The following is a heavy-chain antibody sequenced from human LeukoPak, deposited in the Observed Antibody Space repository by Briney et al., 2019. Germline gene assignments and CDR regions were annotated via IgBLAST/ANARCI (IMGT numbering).Heavy chain of an antibody. V-gene: IGHV1-69*05. J-gene: IGHJ4*02. CDR3: PKNRTYYDDISCDWTFDY. D-gene: IGHD3-22*01. Sequence: SVKVSCKASGGTFSSYAISWVRQAPGQGLEWMGRIIPIFGTANYAQKFQGRVTITTDESTSTAYLELSSLRSDDMSVNYCPKNRTYYDDISCDWTFDYGGQGTLVTVSS. CDR2: IIPIFGTA. CDR1: GGTFSSYA.